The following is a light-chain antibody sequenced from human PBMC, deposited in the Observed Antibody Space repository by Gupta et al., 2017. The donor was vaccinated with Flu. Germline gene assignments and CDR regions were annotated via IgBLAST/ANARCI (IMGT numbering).Light chain of an antibody. CDR3: QSYDSSLIGYVV. Sequence: QSELTQPPSVSVAPVQRITISCTGSSSNIGTGYDVHWYQLLPGTAPKVLIYGNNNRPSGVPDRFSGSKSGTSASLAITGLQAEDEADYYCQSYDSSLIGYVVFGGGTKLTVL. V-gene: IGLV1-40*01. CDR2: GNN. J-gene: IGLJ2*01. CDR1: SSNIGTGYD.